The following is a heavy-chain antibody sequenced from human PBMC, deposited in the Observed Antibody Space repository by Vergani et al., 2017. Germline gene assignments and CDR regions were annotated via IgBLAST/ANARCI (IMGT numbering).Heavy chain of an antibody. CDR3: ARVGRSAVADTFGAFYM. CDR2: ISASDGNT. Sequence: EVQLLESGGALVQPGKSLRLSCAASGFIFSSYAMTWVRQAPGKGLEWVSSISASDGNTYYADSVKGRVTISRDKSKNTLYLQMNSLRAEDTAVYYCARVGRSAVADTFGAFYMWGQGTMVTVSS. V-gene: IGHV3-23*01. D-gene: IGHD6-19*01. CDR1: GFIFSSYA. J-gene: IGHJ3*02.